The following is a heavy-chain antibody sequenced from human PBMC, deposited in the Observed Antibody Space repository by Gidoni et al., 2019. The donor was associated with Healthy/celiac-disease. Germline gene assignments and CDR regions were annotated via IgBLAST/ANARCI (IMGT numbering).Heavy chain of an antibody. J-gene: IGHJ4*02. Sequence: GWIRQPPGKGLEWIGSIYYSGSTYYNPSLKSRVTISVDTSKNQFSLKLSSVTAADTAVYYCARHEWEQQLVVDYWGQGTLVTVSS. D-gene: IGHD6-13*01. CDR3: ARHEWEQQLVVDY. V-gene: IGHV4-39*01. CDR2: IYYSGST.